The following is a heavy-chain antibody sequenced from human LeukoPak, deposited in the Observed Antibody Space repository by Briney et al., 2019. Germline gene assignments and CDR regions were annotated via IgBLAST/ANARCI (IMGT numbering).Heavy chain of an antibody. Sequence: GGSLRLSCAASGFTFCSLCMSWVRQAPGEGVEWVANKKQDGSEKYYVDSVKGRFTISRDNAKNSLYLQMNSLRAEDTAVYYCARVAYGSGSYYFDYWGQGTLVTVSS. CDR2: KKQDGSEK. J-gene: IGHJ4*02. D-gene: IGHD3-10*01. V-gene: IGHV3-7*01. CDR3: ARVAYGSGSYYFDY. CDR1: GFTFCSLC.